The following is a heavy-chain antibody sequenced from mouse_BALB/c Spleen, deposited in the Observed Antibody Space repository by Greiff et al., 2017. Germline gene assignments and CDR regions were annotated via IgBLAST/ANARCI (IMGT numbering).Heavy chain of an antibody. CDR1: GYTFTSYW. J-gene: IGHJ2*01. Sequence: QVQLQQSGAELAKPGASVKMSCKASGYTFTSYWMHWVKQRPGQGLEWIGYINPSTGYTEYNQKFKDKATLTADKSSSTAYMQLSSLTSEDSAVYYCARSGDDYDGDWGQGTTRTVSS. V-gene: IGHV1-7*01. D-gene: IGHD2-4*01. CDR2: INPSTGYT. CDR3: ARSGDDYDGD.